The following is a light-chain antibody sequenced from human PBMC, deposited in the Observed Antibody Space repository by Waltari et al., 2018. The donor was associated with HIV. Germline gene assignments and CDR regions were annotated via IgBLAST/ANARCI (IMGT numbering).Light chain of an antibody. V-gene: IGKV3-20*01. CDR1: QSVSSSY. CDR3: QHYRSSPTT. Sequence: EFVLTQSPGTMSLSPGERATLSCRASQSVSSSYLAWYQQQPGQPPSLLIYGASSKATGIPDRFSGSGSGTDFTLTISRLEPEDFAMYHCQHYRSSPTTFGGGTKVEIK. J-gene: IGKJ4*01. CDR2: GAS.